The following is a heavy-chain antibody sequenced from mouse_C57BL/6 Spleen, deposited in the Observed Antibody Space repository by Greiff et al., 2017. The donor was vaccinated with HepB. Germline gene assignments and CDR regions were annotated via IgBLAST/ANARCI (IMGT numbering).Heavy chain of an antibody. D-gene: IGHD1-1*01. Sequence: QVQLKQPGAELVKPGASVKLSCKASGYTFTSYWMQWVKQRPGQGLEWIGEIDPSDSYTNYNQKFKGKATLTVDTSSSTAYMQLSSLTSEDSAVYYCARTSRITTVVGAMDYWGQGTSVTVSS. CDR3: ARTSRITTVVGAMDY. J-gene: IGHJ4*01. CDR1: GYTFTSYW. V-gene: IGHV1-50*01. CDR2: IDPSDSYT.